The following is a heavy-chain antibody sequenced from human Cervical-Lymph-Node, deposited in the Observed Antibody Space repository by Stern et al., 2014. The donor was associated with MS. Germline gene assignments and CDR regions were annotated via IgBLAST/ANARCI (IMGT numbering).Heavy chain of an antibody. CDR1: GGSISSGSYY. D-gene: IGHD6-6*01. CDR3: ARVESSSSGLFDY. Sequence: QVQLQESGPGLVKPSQTLSLTCTVSGGSISSGSYYWSWIRQPAGKGLEXIGRISTSGSTNYNPSLKSRVPISVDTPKNHFPLKLSSVTAADTAVYYCARVESSSSGLFDYWGQGTLVTVSS. V-gene: IGHV4-61*02. CDR2: ISTSGST. J-gene: IGHJ4*02.